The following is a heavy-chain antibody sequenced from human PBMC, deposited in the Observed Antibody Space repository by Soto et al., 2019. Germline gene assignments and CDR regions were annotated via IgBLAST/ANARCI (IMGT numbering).Heavy chain of an antibody. V-gene: IGHV3-30-3*01. CDR1: GFTFSSYA. CDR3: ARDRSMVVVVPGY. J-gene: IGHJ4*02. CDR2: ISHDGGNH. Sequence: GSLRLSCAASGFTFSSYAMHWVRQAPGKGLEWVALISHDGGNHYYADSVKGRFTISRDNSKNMVYLQINSLRVDDTAVYYCARDRSMVVVVPGYWGQGT. D-gene: IGHD2-2*01.